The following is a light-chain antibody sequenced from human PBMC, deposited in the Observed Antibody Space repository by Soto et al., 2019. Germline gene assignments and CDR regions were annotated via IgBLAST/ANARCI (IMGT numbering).Light chain of an antibody. J-gene: IGLJ3*02. V-gene: IGLV1-40*01. Sequence: QSVLTQPPSVSGAPGQSVTISCTGSSSNIGAGYDVHWYQQLPGTAPKLLIYVNSNRPSGVPDRFSGSKTGTSASLAITGVQAEEEADYYCQSYDSSLSASVFGGGTKLTVL. CDR1: SSNIGAGYD. CDR3: QSYDSSLSASV. CDR2: VNS.